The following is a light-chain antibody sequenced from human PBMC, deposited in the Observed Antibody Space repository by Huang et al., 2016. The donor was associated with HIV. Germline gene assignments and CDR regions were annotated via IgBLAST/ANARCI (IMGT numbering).Light chain of an antibody. CDR3: QQLNSYQFT. CDR1: QGISSY. Sequence: IQLTQSPSSLSASVGDRVTITCRASQGISSYLAWYQQKPGKAPKLLIYAASTLQSGGPSRFSGSGSGTDFTLTISSLQPEDFATYYCQQLNSYQFTFGPGTKVDIK. V-gene: IGKV1-9*01. J-gene: IGKJ3*01. CDR2: AAS.